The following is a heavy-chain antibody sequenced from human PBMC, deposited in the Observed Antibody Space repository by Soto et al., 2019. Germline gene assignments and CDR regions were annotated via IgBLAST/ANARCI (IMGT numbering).Heavy chain of an antibody. Sequence: ASETLSLTWTLSGDSITRTTYFWAWIIQPPGKGLEWIGSIYYSGRTYFNPSLTSRVSISVDRSKNQFSLKMTSVTAADTAVYYCAKNLPKTGRFDYWGQGNLVTGSS. V-gene: IGHV4-39*01. CDR2: IYYSGRT. J-gene: IGHJ4*02. CDR1: GDSITRTTYF. CDR3: AKNLPKTGRFDY.